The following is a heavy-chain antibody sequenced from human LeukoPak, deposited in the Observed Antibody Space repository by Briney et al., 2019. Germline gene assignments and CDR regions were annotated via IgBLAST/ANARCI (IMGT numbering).Heavy chain of an antibody. J-gene: IGHJ5*02. D-gene: IGHD3-9*01. CDR1: GYTFTSYG. CDR3: ARSGIYYDILTGYVSWFDP. V-gene: IGHV1-18*01. Sequence: GASVKVSCKASGYTFTSYGISWVRQAPGQGLEWMGWISAYNGNTNHAQKLQGRVTMTTDTSTSTAYMELRSLRSDDTAVYYCARSGIYYDILTGYVSWFDPWGQGTLVTVSS. CDR2: ISAYNGNT.